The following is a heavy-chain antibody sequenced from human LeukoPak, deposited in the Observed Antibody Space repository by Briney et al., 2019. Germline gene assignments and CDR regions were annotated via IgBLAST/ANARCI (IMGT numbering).Heavy chain of an antibody. V-gene: IGHV1-69*13. Sequence: SVTVSFKASGGTFSSYAISWVRQAPGQGLEWMGGIIPIFGTANYAQKFQGRVTITADESTSTAYMELSSLRSEDTAVYYCAREGIAAEGLFDYWGQGTLVTVSS. J-gene: IGHJ4*02. CDR1: GGTFSSYA. CDR2: IIPIFGTA. D-gene: IGHD6-13*01. CDR3: AREGIAAEGLFDY.